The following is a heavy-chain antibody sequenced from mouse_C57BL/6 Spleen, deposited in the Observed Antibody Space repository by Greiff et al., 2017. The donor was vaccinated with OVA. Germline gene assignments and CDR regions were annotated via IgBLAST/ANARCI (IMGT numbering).Heavy chain of an antibody. CDR1: GYSFTGYY. CDR3: ARDGDYYGSTLAY. Sequence: EVQLQQSGPELVKPGASVKISCKASGYSFTGYYMNWVKQSPEKSLEWIGEINPSTGGTTYNQKFKAKATLTVDKSSSTAYMQLKSLTSEDSAVYYCARDGDYYGSTLAYWGQGTLVTVSA. D-gene: IGHD1-1*01. CDR2: INPSTGGT. V-gene: IGHV1-42*01. J-gene: IGHJ3*01.